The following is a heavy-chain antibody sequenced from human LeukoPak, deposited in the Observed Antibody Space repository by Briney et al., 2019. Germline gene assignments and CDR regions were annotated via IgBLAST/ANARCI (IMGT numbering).Heavy chain of an antibody. CDR1: GFTFSSYA. V-gene: IGHV3-23*01. CDR2: ISGSGGST. CDR3: ARAPLSSSSWEAFDI. Sequence: GGSLRLSCAASGFTFSSYAMSWVRQAPGKGLEWVSAISGSGGSTYYADSVKGRFTISRDNSKNTLYLQMNSLRAEDTAVYYCARAPLSSSSWEAFDIWGQGTMVTVSS. J-gene: IGHJ3*02. D-gene: IGHD6-13*01.